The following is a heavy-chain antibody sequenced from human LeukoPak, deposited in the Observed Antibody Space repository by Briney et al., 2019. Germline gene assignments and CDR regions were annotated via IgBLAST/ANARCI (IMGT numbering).Heavy chain of an antibody. CDR2: INSDGSWT. V-gene: IGHV3-74*01. Sequence: SGGSLRLSCAASGNYWMHWVRQAPGKGLVWVSHINSDGSWTGYADSVKGRFTISRDNSKNTLDLQMNSLRAEDTAVYYCAKGDSSGYSRNWFDPWGQGTLVTVSS. D-gene: IGHD3-22*01. J-gene: IGHJ5*02. CDR1: GNYW. CDR3: AKGDSSGYSRNWFDP.